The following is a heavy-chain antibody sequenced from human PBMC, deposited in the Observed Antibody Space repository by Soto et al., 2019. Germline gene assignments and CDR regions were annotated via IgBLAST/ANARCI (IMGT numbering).Heavy chain of an antibody. CDR3: ARVYSSGYYKWFDP. Sequence: TLSLTCTVSGGSISSGDYYWSWIRQPPGKGLEWIGYIYYSGSTYYNPSLKSRVTISVDTSKNQFSLKLSSVTAADTAVYYCARVYSSGYYKWFDPWGQGTLVTVSS. D-gene: IGHD3-22*01. CDR1: GGSISSGDYY. CDR2: IYYSGST. J-gene: IGHJ5*02. V-gene: IGHV4-30-4*01.